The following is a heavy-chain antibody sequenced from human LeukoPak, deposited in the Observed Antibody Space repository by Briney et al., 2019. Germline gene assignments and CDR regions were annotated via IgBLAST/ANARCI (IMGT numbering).Heavy chain of an antibody. CDR1: GYTFTSYG. V-gene: IGHV1-18*04. J-gene: IGHJ4*02. D-gene: IGHD5-18*01. CDR3: ARDGDVDTAMVPGY. CDR2: ISAYNGNT. Sequence: ASVKVSCKASGYTFTSYGISWVRQAPGQGLEWMGWISAYNGNTNYAQKLQGRVTMTRDTSTSTVYMELSSLRSEDTAVYYCARDGDVDTAMVPGYWGQGTLVTVSS.